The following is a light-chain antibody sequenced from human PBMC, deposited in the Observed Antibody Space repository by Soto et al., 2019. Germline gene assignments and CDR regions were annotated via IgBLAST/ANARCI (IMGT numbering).Light chain of an antibody. Sequence: QSALTQPASVSGSPGQSITISCSGTRSDIGSYNYVAWYQQFPGKAPKLMIYEVSKRPSGVSNRFSGSKSGNTASLTISGLQAEDEADYYCSSYAGSSTFVVFGGGTKLTVL. V-gene: IGLV2-23*02. CDR3: SSYAGSSTFVV. J-gene: IGLJ2*01. CDR2: EVS. CDR1: RSDIGSYNY.